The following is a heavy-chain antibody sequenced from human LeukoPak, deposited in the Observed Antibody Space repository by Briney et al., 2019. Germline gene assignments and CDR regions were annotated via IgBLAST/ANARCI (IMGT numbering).Heavy chain of an antibody. CDR3: AKGEGDGYRVGAFDI. Sequence: PGRSLRLSCAASGFTFDDYSMHWVRQAPGKGLEWVSDIRRNGGNKGYVDSVKGRFTISRDNAKNSLYLQMNSLRAEDMAVYYCAKGEGDGYRVGAFDIWGQGTVVTVS. V-gene: IGHV3-9*03. J-gene: IGHJ3*02. CDR1: GFTFDDYS. CDR2: IRRNGGNK. D-gene: IGHD5-24*01.